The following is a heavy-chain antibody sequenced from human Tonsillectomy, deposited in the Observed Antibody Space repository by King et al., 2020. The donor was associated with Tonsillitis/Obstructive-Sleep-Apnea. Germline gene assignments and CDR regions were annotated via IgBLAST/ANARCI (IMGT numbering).Heavy chain of an antibody. V-gene: IGHV1-69*01. CDR1: GGTFSSYA. CDR3: ARDFITIFGVVITNHDAFDI. J-gene: IGHJ3*02. Sequence: QLVQSGAEVKKPGSSVKVSCKASGGTFSSYAISWVRQAPGQGLEWMGGIIPTFGTANYAQKFQGRVTITADESTSTAYMELGSLRSEDTAVYYCARDFITIFGVVITNHDAFDIWGQGTMVTVSS. CDR2: IIPTFGTA. D-gene: IGHD3-3*01.